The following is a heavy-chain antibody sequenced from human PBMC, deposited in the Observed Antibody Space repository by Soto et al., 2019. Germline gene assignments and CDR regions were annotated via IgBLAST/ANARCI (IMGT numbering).Heavy chain of an antibody. Sequence: QVQLVESGGGVAQPGRSLRLSCAASGFTFSSYGMHWVRQAPGKGLEWVAVISYDGSNKYYADSVKGRFTISRDNSKNTLYLQMNSLRAEDTAVYYCAKGYCSGGSCYSQTPYYYMDVWGKGTTVTVSS. J-gene: IGHJ6*03. V-gene: IGHV3-30*18. CDR3: AKGYCSGGSCYSQTPYYYMDV. CDR2: ISYDGSNK. CDR1: GFTFSSYG. D-gene: IGHD2-15*01.